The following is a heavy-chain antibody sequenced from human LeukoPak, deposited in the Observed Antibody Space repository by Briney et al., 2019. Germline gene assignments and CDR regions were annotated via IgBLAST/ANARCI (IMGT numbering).Heavy chain of an antibody. Sequence: GGSLRLSCAASGFTFSSYGMHWVRQAPGKGLEWVAFIRYGGSNKYYADSVKGRFTISRDNSKNTLYLQMNSLRAEDTAVYYCAKDWRSRYCSSTSCYSLDYWGQGTLVTVFS. CDR3: AKDWRSRYCSSTSCYSLDY. CDR1: GFTFSSYG. J-gene: IGHJ4*02. D-gene: IGHD2-2*02. CDR2: IRYGGSNK. V-gene: IGHV3-30*02.